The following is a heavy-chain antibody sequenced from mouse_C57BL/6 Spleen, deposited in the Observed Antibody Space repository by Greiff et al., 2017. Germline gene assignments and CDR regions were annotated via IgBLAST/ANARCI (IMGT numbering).Heavy chain of an antibody. CDR1: GYTFTDYE. D-gene: IGHD1-1*01. CDR2: IDPETGGT. Sequence: QVQLQQSGAELVRPGASVTLSCKASGYTFTDYEMHWVKQTPVHGLEWIGAIDPETGGTAYNQKFKGKAILTAEKSSSTAYMELRSLTSEDSAVYYCTRHYGSSYGFDYWGQGTTLTVSS. CDR3: TRHYGSSYGFDY. V-gene: IGHV1-15*01. J-gene: IGHJ2*01.